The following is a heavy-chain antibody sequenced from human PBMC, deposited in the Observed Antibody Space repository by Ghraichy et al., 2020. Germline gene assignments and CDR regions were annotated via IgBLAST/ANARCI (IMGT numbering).Heavy chain of an antibody. J-gene: IGHJ4*02. V-gene: IGHV3-21*01. CDR1: GFSFSTYR. Sequence: GGSLRLSCAASGFSFSTYRMHWVRQAPGKGLELVASLDGSSTYIYYTDSVKGRFTISRDNAKNSLYLQMNGLRVEDTALYYCARDNSLSGKQSDVDYCYYWVQGALVTVSS. CDR3: ARDNSLSGKQSDVDYCYY. D-gene: IGHD4-23*01. CDR2: LDGSSTYI.